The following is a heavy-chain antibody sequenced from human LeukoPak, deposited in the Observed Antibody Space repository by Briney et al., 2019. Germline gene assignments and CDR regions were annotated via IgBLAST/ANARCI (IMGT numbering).Heavy chain of an antibody. CDR2: INPDGGGS. D-gene: IGHD2-15*01. CDR1: GFTFSIYA. J-gene: IGHJ4*02. Sequence: GGSLRLSCQASGFTFSIYAMSWVRQAPGKGLEWVSSINPDGGGSFFADSVKGRFTISRDDSRSVVYLQMNSLSAEDTAVYYCERSGVATCHYWGQGILVTVSS. V-gene: IGHV3-23*01. CDR3: ERSGVATCHY.